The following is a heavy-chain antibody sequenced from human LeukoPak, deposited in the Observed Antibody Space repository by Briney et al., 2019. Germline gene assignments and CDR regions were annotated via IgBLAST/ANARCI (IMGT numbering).Heavy chain of an antibody. V-gene: IGHV1-69*02. CDR1: GYTLTELS. Sequence: ASVKVSCKVSGYTLTELSMHWVRQAPGQGLEWMGRIIPILGIANYAQKFQGRVTITADKSTSTAYMELSSLRSEDTAVYYCASGLYYGSGSYPEGFDYWGQGTLVTVSS. CDR2: IIPILGIA. CDR3: ASGLYYGSGSYPEGFDY. J-gene: IGHJ4*02. D-gene: IGHD3-10*01.